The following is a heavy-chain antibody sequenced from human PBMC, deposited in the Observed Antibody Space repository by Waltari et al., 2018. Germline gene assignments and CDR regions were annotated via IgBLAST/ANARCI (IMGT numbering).Heavy chain of an antibody. CDR3: ARAVRDQLLSDP. Sequence: QVQLVQSGPEVTKPGASVRVPCRASGYSFTTSDIPWVRLAPGKGLEWMGWMNPISGNTGYAQKFQGRVSMTGDPSINTAYMELSGLTIDDTAVYYCARAVRDQLLSDPWGQGTLVAVSS. J-gene: IGHJ5*02. CDR1: GYSFTTSD. V-gene: IGHV1-8*02. CDR2: MNPISGNT. D-gene: IGHD2-2*01.